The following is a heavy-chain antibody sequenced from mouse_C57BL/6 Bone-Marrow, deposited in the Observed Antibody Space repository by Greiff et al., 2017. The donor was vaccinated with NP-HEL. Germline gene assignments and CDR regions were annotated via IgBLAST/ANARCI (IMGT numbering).Heavy chain of an antibody. D-gene: IGHD2-10*01. Sequence: QVQLQQSGPELVKPGASVKISCKASGYAFSSSWMNWVKQRPGQGLEWIGRIYPGDGDTNYNGKFKGKATLTADKSSSTAYMQLSSLTSEDSAVYFCATYCPDYWGQGTTLTVSS. V-gene: IGHV1-82*01. CDR3: ATYCPDY. CDR2: IYPGDGDT. CDR1: GYAFSSSW. J-gene: IGHJ2*01.